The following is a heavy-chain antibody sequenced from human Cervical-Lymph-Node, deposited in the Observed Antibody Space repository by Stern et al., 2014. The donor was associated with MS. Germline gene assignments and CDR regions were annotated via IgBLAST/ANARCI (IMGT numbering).Heavy chain of an antibody. Sequence: EVQLLESGGGLIQPGGSLRLSCAASGFSVSTNFMSWVRQAPGKGLEWVSLMYSRGGTNYADSVKGRFPISRDSSKNTLYLQMSDLRAEDTAVYYCARKTDTAVGGDYWGPGTLVTVSS. CDR3: ARKTDTAVGGDY. J-gene: IGHJ4*02. CDR2: MYSRGGT. D-gene: IGHD5-18*01. V-gene: IGHV3-53*01. CDR1: GFSVSTNF.